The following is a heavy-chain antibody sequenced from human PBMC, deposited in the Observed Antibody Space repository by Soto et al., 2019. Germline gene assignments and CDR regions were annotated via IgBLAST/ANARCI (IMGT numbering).Heavy chain of an antibody. Sequence: SETLSLTCTVSGGSISSYYWSWIRQPPGKGLEWIGYIYYSGSTNYNPSLKSRVTISVDTSKNQFSLKLSSVTAADTAVYYCARRALSSSSAYYYMDVWGKGTTVTVSS. CDR1: GGSISSYY. CDR2: IYYSGST. J-gene: IGHJ6*03. D-gene: IGHD6-6*01. V-gene: IGHV4-59*08. CDR3: ARRALSSSSAYYYMDV.